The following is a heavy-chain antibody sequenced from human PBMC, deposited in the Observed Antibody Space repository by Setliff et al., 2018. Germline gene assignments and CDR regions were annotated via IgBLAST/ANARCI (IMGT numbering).Heavy chain of an antibody. CDR3: RVWVDMIEVDS. Sequence: SETLSLTCTVSGASISSHYWSWIRQAPGKGLQWIAYVHYNGETNYNPSLKSRVTMSVDTSKNQFSLKLTSVTAADTAVYYCRVWVDMIEVDSWAQGTLVTVSS. D-gene: IGHD3-22*01. CDR2: VHYNGET. CDR1: GASISSHY. J-gene: IGHJ4*02. V-gene: IGHV4-59*04.